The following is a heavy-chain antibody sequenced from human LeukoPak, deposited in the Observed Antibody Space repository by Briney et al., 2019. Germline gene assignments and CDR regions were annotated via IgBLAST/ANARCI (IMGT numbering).Heavy chain of an antibody. V-gene: IGHV4-59*01. J-gene: IGHJ4*02. CDR1: DDSISNYY. CDR3: ARIYNSSQWLAPGDY. Sequence: SSETLSLTCTVSDDSISNYYWSWIRQPPGKGLEWIGYIYYSGSTTYNPSHKSRVTMSVDTSKNQFSLKLRSVTAADTALYYCARIYNSSQWLAPGDYWGQGTLVTVSS. D-gene: IGHD6-19*01. CDR2: IYYSGST.